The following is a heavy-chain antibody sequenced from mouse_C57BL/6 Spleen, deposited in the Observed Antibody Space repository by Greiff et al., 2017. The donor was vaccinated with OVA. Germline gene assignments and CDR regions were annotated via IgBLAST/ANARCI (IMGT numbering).Heavy chain of an antibody. CDR3: ARGVTTVVAPLDY. D-gene: IGHD1-1*01. CDR1: GYAFSSSW. CDR2: IYPGDGDT. V-gene: IGHV1-82*01. J-gene: IGHJ2*01. Sequence: QVQLQQSGPELVKPGASVKISCKASGYAFSSSWMNWVKQRPGKGLEWIGRIYPGDGDTKYNGKFKGKATLTADKSSSTAYMQLSSLTSEDSAVYVCARGVTTVVAPLDYWGQGTTLTVSS.